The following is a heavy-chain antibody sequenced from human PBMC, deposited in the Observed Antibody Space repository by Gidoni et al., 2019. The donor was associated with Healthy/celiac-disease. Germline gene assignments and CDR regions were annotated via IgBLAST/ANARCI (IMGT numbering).Heavy chain of an antibody. J-gene: IGHJ4*02. CDR2: IYSGGST. Sequence: EVQLVESGGGLIQPGGSLRLSCAASGFTVSSNYMSWVRQAPGKGLEWVSVIYSGGSTYYADSVKGRFTISRDNSKNTLYLQMNSLRAEDTAVYYCARARRDGYNWGAYYFDYWGQGTLVTVSS. CDR3: ARARRDGYNWGAYYFDY. CDR1: GFTVSSNY. V-gene: IGHV3-53*01. D-gene: IGHD5-12*01.